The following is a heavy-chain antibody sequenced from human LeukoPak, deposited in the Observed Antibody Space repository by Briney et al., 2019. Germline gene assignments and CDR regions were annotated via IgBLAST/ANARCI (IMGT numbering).Heavy chain of an antibody. Sequence: SETLSLTCTVSSGSFSSGSYYGSWIRQPPGKGLEWIGCFYYSGSTNYNPSLRNRVTISVDTSKNQFALQLTSVTAADRAVYYCAREGIQLPDYWGQGTLVTVSS. V-gene: IGHV4-61*01. CDR1: SGSFSSGSYY. CDR3: AREGIQLPDY. D-gene: IGHD1-26*01. J-gene: IGHJ4*02. CDR2: FYYSGST.